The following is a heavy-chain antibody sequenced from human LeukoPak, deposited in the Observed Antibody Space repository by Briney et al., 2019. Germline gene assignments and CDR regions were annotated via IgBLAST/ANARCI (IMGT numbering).Heavy chain of an antibody. D-gene: IGHD6-13*01. Sequence: GGSLRLSCAASGFTFSSYAMSWVRQAPGKGLEWVSAISGSGGSTYYADSVKGRFTISRDNSKNTLYLQMNSLRAEDTAVYYCAKGAKGSSWYPLSYYFDYWGQGTLVTVSS. J-gene: IGHJ4*02. CDR1: GFTFSSYA. CDR3: AKGAKGSSWYPLSYYFDY. CDR2: ISGSGGST. V-gene: IGHV3-23*01.